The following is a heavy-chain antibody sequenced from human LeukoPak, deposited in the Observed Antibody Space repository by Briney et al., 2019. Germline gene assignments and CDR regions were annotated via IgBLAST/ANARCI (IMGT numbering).Heavy chain of an antibody. CDR3: ASTLIVGATTSIGWFDP. J-gene: IGHJ5*02. V-gene: IGHV4-39*01. D-gene: IGHD1-26*01. Sequence: PSETLSLTCTVSGGSISSSRYYWGWIRQPPGKGLEWIGSIYYSGSTYYNPSLKSRVTIYVDTSKNQFSLKLSSVTAADTAVYYCASTLIVGATTSIGWFDPWGQGTLVTVSS. CDR2: IYYSGST. CDR1: GGSISSSRYY.